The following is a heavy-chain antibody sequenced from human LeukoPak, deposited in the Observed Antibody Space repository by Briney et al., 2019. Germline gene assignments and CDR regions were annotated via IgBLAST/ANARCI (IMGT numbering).Heavy chain of an antibody. J-gene: IGHJ4*02. CDR2: TYYRSKWFN. CDR1: GGSVSSNSAA. V-gene: IGHV6-1*01. Sequence: SQTLSLTCAISGGSVSSNSAAWNWIRQSPSRGLEWLGRTYYRSKWFNDYAVSVKSRITINPDTSKNQFSLHLNSVTPEDTAVYYCTRYDSSGYYFDYWGQGTLVTVSS. D-gene: IGHD3-22*01. CDR3: TRYDSSGYYFDY.